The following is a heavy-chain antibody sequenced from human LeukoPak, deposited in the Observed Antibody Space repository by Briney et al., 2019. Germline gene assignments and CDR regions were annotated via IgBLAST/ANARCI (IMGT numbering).Heavy chain of an antibody. V-gene: IGHV3-23*01. J-gene: IGHJ4*02. D-gene: IGHD4-23*01. Sequence: GGSLRLSCEASGFTFTTYSMTWVRQTPGEGLEWVSAISGSGGSTYYADSVKGRFTISRDNSKNTLYLQMNSLRAEDTAVYYCAKTLPKSGKRCFDYWGQGTLVTVSS. CDR1: GFTFTTYS. CDR2: ISGSGGST. CDR3: AKTLPKSGKRCFDY.